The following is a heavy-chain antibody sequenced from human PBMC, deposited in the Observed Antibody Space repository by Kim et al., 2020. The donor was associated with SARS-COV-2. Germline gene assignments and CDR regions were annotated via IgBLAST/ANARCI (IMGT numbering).Heavy chain of an antibody. V-gene: IGHV3-33*01. Sequence: YAASVKGLFTITRDNSKNTLYLQMNSLRAEDTAVYYCARLIVPAAMILYYWGQGTLVTVSS. D-gene: IGHD2-2*01. CDR3: ARLIVPAAMILYY. J-gene: IGHJ4*02.